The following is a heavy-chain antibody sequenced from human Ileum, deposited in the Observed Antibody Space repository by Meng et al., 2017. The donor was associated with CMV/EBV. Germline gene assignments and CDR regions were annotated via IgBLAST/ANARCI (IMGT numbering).Heavy chain of an antibody. CDR3: ARELHVGDLSSPKNVWVFDF. CDR2: SNPKSGGA. CDR1: GYTFTNYF. Sequence: ASVKVSCKTSGYTFTNYFIHWMRQAPGQGPEWMGWSNPKSGGAQYSQKFKGWVTMTTDTSIGTAFMELTSLKSDDTAIYYCARELHVGDLSSPKNVWVFDFWGQGTLVTVSS. J-gene: IGHJ4*02. V-gene: IGHV1-2*04. D-gene: IGHD3-16*02.